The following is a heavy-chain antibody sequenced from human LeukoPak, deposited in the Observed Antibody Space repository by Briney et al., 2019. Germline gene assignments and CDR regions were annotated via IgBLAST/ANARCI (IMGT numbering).Heavy chain of an antibody. CDR1: GGSFSGYY. V-gene: IGHV4-34*01. CDR2: INHSGST. D-gene: IGHD1-26*01. J-gene: IGHJ6*03. CDR3: ARNSELRRYYMDV. Sequence: SETLSLTCAVYGGSFSGYYWSWIRQPPGKGLEWIGEINHSGSTNYNPSLKSRVSISVDTSKNQFSLKLSSVTAADTAVYYCARNSELRRYYMDVWGKGTTVTVSS.